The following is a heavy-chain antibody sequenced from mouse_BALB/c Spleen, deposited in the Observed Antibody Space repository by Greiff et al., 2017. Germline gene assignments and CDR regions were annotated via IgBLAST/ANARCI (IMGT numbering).Heavy chain of an antibody. CDR2: IWTGGGT. CDR3: VRDQDYYGSPFAY. CDR1: GFSLTSYD. J-gene: IGHJ3*01. V-gene: IGHV2-9-2*01. D-gene: IGHD1-1*01. Sequence: QVQLKESGPGLVAPSQSLSITCTVSGFSLTSYDISWIRQPPGKGLEWLGVIWTGGGTNYNSAFMSRLSISKDNSKSQVFLKMNSLQTDDTAIYYCVRDQDYYGSPFAYWGQGTLVTVSA.